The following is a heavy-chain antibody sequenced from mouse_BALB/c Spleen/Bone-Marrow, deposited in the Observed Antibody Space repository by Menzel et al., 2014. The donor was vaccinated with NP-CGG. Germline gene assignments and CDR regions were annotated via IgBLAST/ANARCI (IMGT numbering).Heavy chain of an antibody. J-gene: IGHJ2*01. CDR2: IYPYNGGT. Sequence: VQLQQSGPELVKPGATVKISCKASGYTFTDYNMHRVKQSHGKSLEWIGYIYPYNGGTGYNQKFKSKATLTVDNSSSTAYMELRSLTSEDSAVYYCATRFITTAGYWGQGTTLTVSS. CDR1: GYTFTDYN. V-gene: IGHV1S29*02. D-gene: IGHD1-2*01. CDR3: ATRFITTAGY.